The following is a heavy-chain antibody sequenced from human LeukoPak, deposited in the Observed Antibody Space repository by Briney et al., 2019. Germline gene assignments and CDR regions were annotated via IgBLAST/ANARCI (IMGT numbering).Heavy chain of an antibody. CDR2: IRSEAYGGTT. CDR3: TRDDVDTAMYFDY. J-gene: IGHJ4*02. D-gene: IGHD5-18*01. V-gene: IGHV3-49*04. CDR1: GFIFGDYA. Sequence: GGSLRLSCTASGFIFGDYAMSWVRQAPGKGLEWVGFIRSEAYGGTTEYAASVKGRFTISRDDSKSIAYLQMNSLKTEDTAVYYCTRDDVDTAMYFDYWGQGTLVTVSS.